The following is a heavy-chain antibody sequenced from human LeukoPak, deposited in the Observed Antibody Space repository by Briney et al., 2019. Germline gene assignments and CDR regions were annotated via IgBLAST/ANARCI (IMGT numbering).Heavy chain of an antibody. V-gene: IGHV3-30-3*01. CDR2: ISYDGSNK. J-gene: IGHJ4*02. CDR1: GFTFSSYA. D-gene: IGHD3-9*01. Sequence: GRSLRLSCAASGFTFSSYAMHWVRQAPGKGLEWVAVISYDGSNKYYADSVKGRFTISRDNSKNTLYLQMNSLRAEDTAVYYCAKEGETALRYFDWLPHFDYWGQGTLVTVSS. CDR3: AKEGETALRYFDWLPHFDY.